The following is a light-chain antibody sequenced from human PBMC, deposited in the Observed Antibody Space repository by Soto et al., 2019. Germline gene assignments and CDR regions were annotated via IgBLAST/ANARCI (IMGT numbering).Light chain of an antibody. CDR1: RSNIGARYD. CDR2: GNN. V-gene: IGLV1-40*01. CDR3: QSYDSSLSGYV. J-gene: IGLJ1*01. Sequence: QSVLTQPPSVSGAPGQRVTISCTGSRSNIGARYDVHWYQQLPGTAPKLLIYGNNNRPSGVPDRFSGSKSGTSASLAITGLQAEDEAEYYCQSYDSSLSGYVFGTGTKSPS.